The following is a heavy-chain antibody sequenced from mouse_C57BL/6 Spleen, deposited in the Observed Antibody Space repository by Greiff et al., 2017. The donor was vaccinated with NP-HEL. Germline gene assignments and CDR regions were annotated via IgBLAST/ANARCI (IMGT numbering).Heavy chain of an antibody. Sequence: EVMLVESGGGLVKPGGSLKLSCAASGFTFSSYAMSWVRQTPEQRLEWVATISDGGSYTYYPDNVKGRLTISRDNAKNNLYLQMSHLKSEDTDLYYRERDGTGYWYFDVWGTGTTVTVAS. V-gene: IGHV5-4*03. D-gene: IGHD4-1*01. CDR2: ISDGGSYT. CDR1: GFTFSSYA. CDR3: ERDGTGYWYFDV. J-gene: IGHJ1*03.